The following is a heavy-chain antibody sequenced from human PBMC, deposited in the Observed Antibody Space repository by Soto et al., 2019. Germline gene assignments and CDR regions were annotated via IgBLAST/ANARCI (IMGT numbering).Heavy chain of an antibody. CDR1: EYTFATYE. D-gene: IGHD2-21*01. CDR2: MNPNSGNT. J-gene: IGHJ5*01. Sequence: QVQLVQSGAEVKTPGASVKVSCKASEYTFATYEINWVRQAPGQGLEWMGWMNPNSGNTGYAQKFQGRLTMTRDTALSVAHMELSSLRNEDTAVYYCARSDGYNFNWLDSWGQGTLVTVS. V-gene: IGHV1-8*01. CDR3: ARSDGYNFNWLDS.